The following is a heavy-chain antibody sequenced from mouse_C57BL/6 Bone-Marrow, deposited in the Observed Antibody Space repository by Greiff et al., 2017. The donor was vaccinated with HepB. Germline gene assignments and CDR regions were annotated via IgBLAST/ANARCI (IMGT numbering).Heavy chain of an antibody. J-gene: IGHJ2*01. CDR1: GYTFTDYY. CDR3: AREGLRRGLHFDY. V-gene: IGHV1-26*01. Sequence: VQLQQSGPELVKPGASVKISCKASGYTFTDYYMNWVKQSHGKSLEWIGDINPNNGGISYNQKFKGKATLTVDKSSSTAYMGLRSLTSEDSAVYYCAREGLRRGLHFDYWGQGTTLTVSS. D-gene: IGHD2-4*01. CDR2: INPNNGGI.